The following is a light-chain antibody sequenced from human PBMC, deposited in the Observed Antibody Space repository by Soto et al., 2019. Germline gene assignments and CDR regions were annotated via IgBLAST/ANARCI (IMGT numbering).Light chain of an antibody. Sequence: QSVLTQPASVSGSPGQSITISCTGTSSDVGGYNYVSWYQQHPGKAPKLMISEVSNRPSGVSNRFSGSKSGNTASLTISGLQAEGEADYYCSSYTSSSTPVFGTGTKLTVL. V-gene: IGLV2-14*01. CDR2: EVS. CDR3: SSYTSSSTPV. J-gene: IGLJ1*01. CDR1: SSDVGGYNY.